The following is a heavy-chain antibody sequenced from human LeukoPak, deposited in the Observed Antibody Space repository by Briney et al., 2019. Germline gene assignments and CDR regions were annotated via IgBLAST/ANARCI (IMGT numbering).Heavy chain of an antibody. CDR2: IYYTGNT. D-gene: IGHD5-24*01. J-gene: IGHJ5*02. Sequence: SETLSLTCTVSGSSISSYYWSWIRQPPGKGLDWIGHIYYTGNTNYNPSLRSRVTISVDTSENQFSLKLSPVTAADTAVYYCAREEIRSWFDPWGQGTLVTVSS. V-gene: IGHV4-59*01. CDR3: AREEIRSWFDP. CDR1: GSSISSYY.